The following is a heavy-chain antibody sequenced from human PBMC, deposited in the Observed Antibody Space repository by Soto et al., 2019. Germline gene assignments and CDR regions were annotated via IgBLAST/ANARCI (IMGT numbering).Heavy chain of an antibody. V-gene: IGHV4-61*01. Sequence: SETLSLTCTVSGVSLIHTSYYWSWIPQSRGKVMEWSGYIYYNGITNYNPSLKSRVTISVDTTKYQFSLKLSSVAAADTAVYYRARHQGDFVRYWGRGTLV. CDR2: IYYNGIT. CDR3: ARHQGDFVRY. D-gene: IGHD3-16*02. J-gene: IGHJ4*02. CDR1: GVSLIHTSYY.